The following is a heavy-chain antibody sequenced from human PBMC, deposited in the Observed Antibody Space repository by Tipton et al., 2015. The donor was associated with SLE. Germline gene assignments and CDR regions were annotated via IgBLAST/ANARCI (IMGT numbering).Heavy chain of an antibody. Sequence: SLRLSCAASGFTFSDYAMHWVRQAPAKGLECVSGISSYGGSIYYANSVKGRFTISRDNSKNTLYLQMGSLRAEDTAVYYCTRDKGYYDILTGPLGWGQGTLVTVSS. J-gene: IGHJ4*02. D-gene: IGHD3-9*01. CDR3: TRDKGYYDILTGPLG. CDR1: GFTFSDYA. V-gene: IGHV3-64*01. CDR2: ISSYGGSI.